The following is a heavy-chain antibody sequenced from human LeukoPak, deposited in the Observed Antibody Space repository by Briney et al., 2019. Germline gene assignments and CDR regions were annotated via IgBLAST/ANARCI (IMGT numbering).Heavy chain of an antibody. Sequence: GGSLRLSCAASGFTFSSYWMHWVRQAPGKGLVWVSRINTDGSSTSYADSVKGRFTMPRDNAKNTLYLQMNSLRAEDTAVYYCARDAYSSGWYSYLDHWGRGTPVTVSS. D-gene: IGHD6-19*01. CDR2: INTDGSST. CDR3: ARDAYSSGWYSYLDH. CDR1: GFTFSSYW. V-gene: IGHV3-74*01. J-gene: IGHJ4*02.